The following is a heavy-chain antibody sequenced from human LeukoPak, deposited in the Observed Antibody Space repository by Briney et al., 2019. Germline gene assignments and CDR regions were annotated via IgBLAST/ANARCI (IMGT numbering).Heavy chain of an antibody. Sequence: GGSLRLSCAASGFTFSDYCMSWIRQAPGKGLEWVSYISSSGSTIYYADSVKGRFTISRDNAKNSLYLQTNSLRAEDTAVYYCARVRTIFGVVIPEFDYWGQGTLVTVSS. J-gene: IGHJ4*02. V-gene: IGHV3-11*04. D-gene: IGHD3-3*01. CDR2: ISSSGSTI. CDR1: GFTFSDYC. CDR3: ARVRTIFGVVIPEFDY.